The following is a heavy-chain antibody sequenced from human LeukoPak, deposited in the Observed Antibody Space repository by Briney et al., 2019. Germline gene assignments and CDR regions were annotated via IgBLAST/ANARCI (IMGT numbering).Heavy chain of an antibody. Sequence: ASVKFSCKASGGTFSSYAISWVRPAPGQGLEWMGGIIPIFGTANYAQKFQGRVTITADESTSTAYMELSSLRSEDTAVYYCASSPIYYYGSGSYYNPIDYWGQGTLVTVSS. CDR2: IIPIFGTA. CDR1: GGTFSSYA. J-gene: IGHJ4*02. D-gene: IGHD3-10*01. V-gene: IGHV1-69*13. CDR3: ASSPIYYYGSGSYYNPIDY.